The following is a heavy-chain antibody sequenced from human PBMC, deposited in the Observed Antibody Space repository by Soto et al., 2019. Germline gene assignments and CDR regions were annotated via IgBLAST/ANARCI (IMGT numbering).Heavy chain of an antibody. J-gene: IGHJ4*02. CDR2: ITDTGVNA. CDR1: GFPFSRYA. D-gene: IGHD2-2*03. V-gene: IGHV3-23*01. Sequence: PGGSLRLSCAASGFPFSRYAVSWVRQPPGKGLEWVSTITDTGVNAYYADSVKGRFTISRDNSKNTLYLQMNSLRAEDTAVYYCAKEGPIIKMDIDYWGQGTLVTVSS. CDR3: AKEGPIIKMDIDY.